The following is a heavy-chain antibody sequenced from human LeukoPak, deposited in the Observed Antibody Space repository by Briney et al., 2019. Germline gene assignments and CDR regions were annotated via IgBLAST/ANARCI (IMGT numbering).Heavy chain of an antibody. V-gene: IGHV1-69*04. Sequence: SVKVSCKASGYTFTSYYMHWVRQAPGQGLEWMGRIIPILGIANYAQKFQGRVAITADKSTSTAYMELSSLRSEDTAVYYCARESDCSSTSCYMDDYWGQGTLVTVSS. CDR1: GYTFTSYY. J-gene: IGHJ4*02. CDR3: ARESDCSSTSCYMDDY. D-gene: IGHD2-2*02. CDR2: IIPILGIA.